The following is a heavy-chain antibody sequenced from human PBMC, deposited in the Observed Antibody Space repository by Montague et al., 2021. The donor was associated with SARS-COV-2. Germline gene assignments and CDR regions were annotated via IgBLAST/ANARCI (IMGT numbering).Heavy chain of an antibody. V-gene: IGHV4-34*01. Sequence: SETLSLTCAVYGGSFSGYYWSWIRQPPGKGLEWIGEINHSGSTNYNPSLKSRVTISVDTSKNRFSLKLSSVTAADTAVYYCARGSVDIVVVVAATPPYFDYWGQGTLVTVSS. CDR2: INHSGST. D-gene: IGHD2-15*01. CDR3: ARGSVDIVVVVAATPPYFDY. J-gene: IGHJ4*02. CDR1: GGSFSGYY.